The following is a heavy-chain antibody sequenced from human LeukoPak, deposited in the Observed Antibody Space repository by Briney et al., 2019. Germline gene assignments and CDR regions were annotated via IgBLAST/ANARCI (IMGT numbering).Heavy chain of an antibody. CDR2: INHSGST. CDR3: ARTMVRGVIITMAFDI. CDR1: GGSFSGYY. D-gene: IGHD3-10*01. J-gene: IGHJ3*02. V-gene: IGHV4-34*01. Sequence: SETLSLTCAVYGGSFSGYYWSWIRQPPGKGLEWIGEINHSGSTNYNPSLKSRVTISVDTSKNQFSLKLSSVTAADTAVYYCARTMVRGVIITMAFDIWGQGTMVTVSS.